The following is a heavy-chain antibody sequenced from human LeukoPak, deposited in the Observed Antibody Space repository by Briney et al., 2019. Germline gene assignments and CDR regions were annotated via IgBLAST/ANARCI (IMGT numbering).Heavy chain of an antibody. J-gene: IGHJ3*02. CDR3: ARVIGGSYIRIDAFDI. CDR2: ISSSSSYI. Sequence: PGGSLRLSCAASGFTFSSYSMNWVRQAPGKGLEWVSSISSSSSYIYYADSVKGRFTISRDNAKNSLYLQMNSLRAEDTAVYYCARVIGGSYIRIDAFDIWGQGTMVTVSS. D-gene: IGHD1-26*01. CDR1: GFTFSSYS. V-gene: IGHV3-21*01.